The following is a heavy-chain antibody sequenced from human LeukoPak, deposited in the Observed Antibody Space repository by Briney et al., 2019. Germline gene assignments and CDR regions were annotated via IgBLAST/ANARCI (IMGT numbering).Heavy chain of an antibody. J-gene: IGHJ4*02. Sequence: GSSVKVSCKASGYTFTSYYMHWVRQAPGQGLEWMGIINPSGGSTSYAQKFQGRVTITRDTSASTAYMELSSLRSEDTAVYYCARSLGPGIDYWGQGTLVTVSS. V-gene: IGHV1-46*01. CDR1: GYTFTSYY. CDR3: ARSLGPGIDY. D-gene: IGHD3-10*01. CDR2: INPSGGST.